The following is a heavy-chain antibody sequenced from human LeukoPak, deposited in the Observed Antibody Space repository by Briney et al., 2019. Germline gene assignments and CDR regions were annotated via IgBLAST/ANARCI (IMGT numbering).Heavy chain of an antibody. Sequence: GGSLRLSCAASGFTFSDYHMHWVRQAPGKGLEWVASIWYDGSNKYCADPVKGRFTISRDDSTNTLYLQMNSLRGEDTAVYYCAKVGLDGTYSDYWGQGALVTVSS. V-gene: IGHV3-30*02. D-gene: IGHD1-26*01. CDR2: IWYDGSNK. CDR3: AKVGLDGTYSDY. J-gene: IGHJ4*02. CDR1: GFTFSDYH.